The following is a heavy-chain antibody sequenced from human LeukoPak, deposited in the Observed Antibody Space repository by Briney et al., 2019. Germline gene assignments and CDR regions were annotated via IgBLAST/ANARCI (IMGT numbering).Heavy chain of an antibody. Sequence: SETLSLTCAVSGGSISSGGYSWSWIRQPPGKGLEWIGYIYHSGSTYYNPSLKSRVTISVDRSKNQFSLKLSSVTAADTAVYYCARATVGNYYGMDVWGQGTTVTVSS. CDR3: ARATVGNYYGMDV. CDR2: IYHSGST. CDR1: GGSISSGGYS. J-gene: IGHJ6*02. V-gene: IGHV4-30-2*01. D-gene: IGHD4-11*01.